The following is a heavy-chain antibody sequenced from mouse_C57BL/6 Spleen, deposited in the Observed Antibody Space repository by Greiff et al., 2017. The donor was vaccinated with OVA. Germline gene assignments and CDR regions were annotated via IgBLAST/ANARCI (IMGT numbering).Heavy chain of an antibody. Sequence: QVQLQQSGPGLVQPSQSLSITCTASGFSLTSYGVHWVRQSPGQGLEWMGVIWSGGSTAYYAAFISGHGVSKDNSKSQVFFKMNCLQADDTARYCSARGNLMGGAMDYWGQGTSVTVSS. D-gene: IGHD1-1*02. J-gene: IGHJ4*01. CDR3: ARGNLMGGAMDY. CDR2: IWSGGST. CDR1: GFSLTSYG. V-gene: IGHV2-2*01.